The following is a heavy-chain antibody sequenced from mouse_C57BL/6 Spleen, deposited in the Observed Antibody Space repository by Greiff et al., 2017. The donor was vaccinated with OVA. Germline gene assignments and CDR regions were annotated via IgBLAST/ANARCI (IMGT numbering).Heavy chain of an antibody. Sequence: EVMLVESGGGLVKPGGSLKLSCAASGFTFSDYGMHWVRQAPEKGLEWVAYISSGSSTIYYADTVKGRFTIARDNAKNTLFLQMTSLRSEDTAMYYCARGYYGTFDYWGQGTTLTVSS. CDR1: GFTFSDYG. J-gene: IGHJ2*01. CDR3: ARGYYGTFDY. CDR2: ISSGSSTI. V-gene: IGHV5-17*01. D-gene: IGHD1-1*01.